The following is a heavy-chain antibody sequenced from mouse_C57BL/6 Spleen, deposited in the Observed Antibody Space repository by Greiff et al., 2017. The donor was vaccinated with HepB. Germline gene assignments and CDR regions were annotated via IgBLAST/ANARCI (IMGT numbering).Heavy chain of an antibody. D-gene: IGHD2-2*01. Sequence: EVQLQQSGPELVKPGASVKISCKASGYSFTGYYMNWVKQSPEKSLEWIGEINPSTGGTTYNQKFKAKATLTVDKSSSTAYMQLKSLTSEDSAVYYYARGVGSFFAYWGQGTLVTVSA. CDR3: ARGVGSFFAY. CDR2: INPSTGGT. J-gene: IGHJ3*01. V-gene: IGHV1-42*01. CDR1: GYSFTGYY.